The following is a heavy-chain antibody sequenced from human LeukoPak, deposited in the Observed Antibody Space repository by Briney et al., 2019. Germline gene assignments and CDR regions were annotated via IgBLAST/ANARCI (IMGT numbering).Heavy chain of an antibody. V-gene: IGHV4-31*03. Sequence: SETLSLTCTVSGGSISSGGYYWSWIRQHPGKGLEWIGYIYYSGSTYYSPSLKSRVTISVDTSKNQFSLKLSSVTAADTAVYYCARGGGGYSYGYLYFDYWGQGTLVTVSS. CDR1: GGSISSGGYY. D-gene: IGHD5-18*01. CDR2: IYYSGST. CDR3: ARGGGGYSYGYLYFDY. J-gene: IGHJ4*02.